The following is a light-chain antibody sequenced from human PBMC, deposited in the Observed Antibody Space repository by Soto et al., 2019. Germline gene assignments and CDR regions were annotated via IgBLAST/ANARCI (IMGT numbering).Light chain of an antibody. J-gene: IGLJ1*01. CDR3: SSYTSSSTLYV. V-gene: IGLV2-14*01. Sequence: QSALSQPASVSGSPGQSITISCTGTSSDVGAYNSVSWYQQHPDKAPKLMIYEVTNRHSGVSNRFSGSKSGNTASLTISGLQAEDEADYYCSSYTSSSTLYVFGTGTKLTVL. CDR1: SSDVGAYNS. CDR2: EVT.